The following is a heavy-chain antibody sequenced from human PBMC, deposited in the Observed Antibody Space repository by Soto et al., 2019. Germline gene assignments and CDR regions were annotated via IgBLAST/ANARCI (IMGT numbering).Heavy chain of an antibody. CDR2: IYFGGTT. J-gene: IGHJ6*02. CDR3: ARHKGGYYSGVDV. V-gene: IGHV4-59*08. Sequence: SETLSLTCAVSGGSISPYYWAWIRRPPGKGLEWLGYIYFGGTTYYNPSLKSRVTISVDTSKNQFSLKLSSVTAADTAVYYCARHKGGYYSGVDVWGQGTTVTVSS. CDR1: GGSISPYY. D-gene: IGHD3-16*01.